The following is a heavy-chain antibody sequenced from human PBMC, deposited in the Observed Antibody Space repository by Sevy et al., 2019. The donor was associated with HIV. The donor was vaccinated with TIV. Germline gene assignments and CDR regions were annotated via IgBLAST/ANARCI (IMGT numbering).Heavy chain of an antibody. V-gene: IGHV3-15*01. CDR2: IKSKTDGGTI. CDR1: GFTFSYAW. Sequence: GGSLRLSCAASGFTFSYAWMSWVRQAPGKGLEWVGRIKSKTDGGTIDYAAPVKGRFTISREDSKNTLYLQMNSLKTDDTTVYYCSTDPIIVLLVTDGMDVWGQGTTVTVSS. CDR3: STDPIIVLLVTDGMDV. J-gene: IGHJ6*02. D-gene: IGHD2-8*02.